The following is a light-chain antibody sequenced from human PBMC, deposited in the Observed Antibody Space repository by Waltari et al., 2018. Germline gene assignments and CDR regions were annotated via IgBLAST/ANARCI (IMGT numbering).Light chain of an antibody. CDR3: SSYTSSSTVV. CDR1: SSDVGGYNY. CDR2: DIS. V-gene: IGLV2-14*03. J-gene: IGLJ2*01. Sequence: QSALTQPASVSGSPGQSITISCPGTSSDVGGYNYVSWYQQHPGKPPKLMIYDISNRPSGVSNRFSGSKSGNTASLTISGLQAEDEADYYCSSYTSSSTVVFGGGTKLTVL.